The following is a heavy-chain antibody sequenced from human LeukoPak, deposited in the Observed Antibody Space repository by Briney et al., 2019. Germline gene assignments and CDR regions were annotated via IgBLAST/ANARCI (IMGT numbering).Heavy chain of an antibody. V-gene: IGHV4-30-2*01. J-gene: IGHJ5*02. CDR1: GGSISSGTYS. CDR3: AREFWVANAPGSWFDP. Sequence: PSEALSLTCAVSGGSISSGTYSWRWIRQPPGKGLEWIGYIFHSGSTYYNPSLTSRVTISVDTSNNQFSLKLSSMTVADTAVYYCAREFWVANAPGSWFDPWGQGIPVTVSS. D-gene: IGHD3-16*01. CDR2: IFHSGST.